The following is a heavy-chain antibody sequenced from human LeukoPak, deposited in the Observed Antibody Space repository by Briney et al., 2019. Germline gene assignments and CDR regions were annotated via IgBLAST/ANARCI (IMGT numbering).Heavy chain of an antibody. CDR2: INSDGSRI. J-gene: IGHJ6*03. CDR1: GFTFSTYW. CDR3: ASTPRYMDV. V-gene: IGHV3-74*01. Sequence: QPGGSLRLSCAASGFTFSTYWMQWVRQAPGMGLVWVSRINSDGSRISYADSVKGRFTISRDNAKNTLYLQMNSLRAEDTAVYYCASTPRYMDVWGKGTTVTVSS.